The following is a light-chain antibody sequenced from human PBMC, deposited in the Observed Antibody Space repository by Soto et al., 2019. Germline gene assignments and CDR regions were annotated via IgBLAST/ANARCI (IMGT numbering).Light chain of an antibody. CDR1: ERISHS. V-gene: IGKV3-11*01. Sequence: DIVLTQSPATLSLTPGQGASLSCRANERISHSLAWYQQKPGQAPRILIYDASFRATGIPERFSGSGSGTDFTLSISSLEPEDFVVYYCQLSQQRSSWPPIAFGQGTRLEIK. J-gene: IGKJ5*01. CDR2: DAS. CDR3: QLSQQRSSWPPIA.